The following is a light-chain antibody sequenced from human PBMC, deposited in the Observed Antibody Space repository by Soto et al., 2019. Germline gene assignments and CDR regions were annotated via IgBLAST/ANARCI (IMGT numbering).Light chain of an antibody. CDR2: GAS. CDR1: QSVSSTY. J-gene: IGKJ3*01. CDR3: QHYGNTPPSVT. Sequence: EIVLTQSPGTLSLSPGERATLFCRASQSVSSTYLAWYQRKPGQAPRLLIYGASSRATGIPDRFSGSGSGTDFTLTISRLEPEDFAVYYCQHYGNTPPSVTFGPGTKVDIK. V-gene: IGKV3-20*01.